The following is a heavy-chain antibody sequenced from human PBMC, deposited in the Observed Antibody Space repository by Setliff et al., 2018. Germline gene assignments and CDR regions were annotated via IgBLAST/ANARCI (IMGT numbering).Heavy chain of an antibody. D-gene: IGHD4-4*01. CDR1: GYSISSGYY. CDR3: ARGAYIGLDY. Sequence: SETLSLTCAVSGYSISSGYYWGWIRQPPGKGLEWIGSIYHSGSTYYNPSLKSRVTISIDMSKNQFSLKLNSVTAADTAVYYCARGAYIGLDYWGQGTLVTVSS. J-gene: IGHJ4*02. CDR2: IYHSGST. V-gene: IGHV4-38-2*01.